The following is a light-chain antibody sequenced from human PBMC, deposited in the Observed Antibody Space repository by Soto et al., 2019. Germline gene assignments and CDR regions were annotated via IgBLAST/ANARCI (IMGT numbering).Light chain of an antibody. V-gene: IGLV2-14*03. J-gene: IGLJ1*01. CDR2: DVT. CDR3: SSYTCSSTLNV. Sequence: SALTQPDSETGYHGESITISCTGTNTNIGGYDYVSWYQQNPGGALKLVIYDVTSRPSGVSNRFSGSKSGFTASLSISWLQAEDEADYYCSSYTCSSTLNVFGTGSKVTV. CDR1: NTNIGGYDY.